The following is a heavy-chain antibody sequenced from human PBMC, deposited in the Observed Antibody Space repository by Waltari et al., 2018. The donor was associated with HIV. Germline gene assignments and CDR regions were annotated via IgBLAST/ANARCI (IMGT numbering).Heavy chain of an antibody. CDR1: GFTFSSYA. Sequence: CAASGFTFSSYAMSWVRQAPGKGLGWVSAISGSGGSTYYADSVKGRFTISRDNSKNTLYLQMNSLRAEDTAVYYCAKDMTYYYGSGRVVGYGMDVWGQGTTVTVSS. CDR2: ISGSGGST. J-gene: IGHJ6*02. CDR3: AKDMTYYYGSGRVVGYGMDV. V-gene: IGHV3-23*01. D-gene: IGHD3-10*01.